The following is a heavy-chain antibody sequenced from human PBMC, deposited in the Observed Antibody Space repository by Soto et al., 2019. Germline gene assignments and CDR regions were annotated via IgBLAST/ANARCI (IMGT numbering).Heavy chain of an antibody. J-gene: IGHJ6*02. D-gene: IGHD6-19*01. CDR1: VYSFTSYW. V-gene: IGHV5-10-1*01. Sequence: GESLKISCKGSVYSFTSYWISWVRQMPGKGLEWMGRIDPSDSYTNYSPSFQGHVTISADKSISTAYLQWSSLKASDTAMYYCARSALAVAGDYGMDVWGQGTTVTVSS. CDR2: IDPSDSYT. CDR3: ARSALAVAGDYGMDV.